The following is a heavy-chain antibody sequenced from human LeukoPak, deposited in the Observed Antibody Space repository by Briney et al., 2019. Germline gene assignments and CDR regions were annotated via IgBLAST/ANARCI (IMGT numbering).Heavy chain of an antibody. CDR1: GGSITSNSFY. D-gene: IGHD3-9*01. CDR2: VYHTGIT. V-gene: IGHV4-39*01. J-gene: IGHJ4*02. Sequence: AETLSLTCSVSGGSITSNSFYWGWFRQPPGKGLEWIGTVYHTGITHYSPSLMSRISVSVDTAKNHFSLTLNSVTANDTAVYYCARHGILTDHSVRYWGQGILVTVSS. CDR3: ARHGILTDHSVRY.